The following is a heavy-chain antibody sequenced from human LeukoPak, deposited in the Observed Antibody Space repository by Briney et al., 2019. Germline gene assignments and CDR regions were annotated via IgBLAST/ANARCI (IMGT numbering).Heavy chain of an antibody. Sequence: ASVKVSCKASGYTFTSYDINWVRQATGQGLEWMGWMNPNSGDTGYAQKFQGRVTMTRNTSISTAYMGLSSLTSDDTAVFYCARTGMGGNVWMDSWGQGTLVTVSS. CDR3: ARTGMGGNVWMDS. D-gene: IGHD1-26*01. J-gene: IGHJ5*01. CDR1: GYTFTSYD. V-gene: IGHV1-8*01. CDR2: MNPNSGDT.